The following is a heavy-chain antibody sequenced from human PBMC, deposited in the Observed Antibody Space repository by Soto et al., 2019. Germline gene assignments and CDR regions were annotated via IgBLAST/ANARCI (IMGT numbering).Heavy chain of an antibody. CDR2: IYRTGST. CDR1: GGSFTSNNW. V-gene: IGHV4-4*02. Sequence: QVQLQESGPGLVKPSGTLSLTCAVSGGSFTSNNWWTWVRQPPGQGLEWIGEIYRTGSTNCNPSLKSRVTISLDKSENQVSLKVTSLTAADTAVYYCASRDPGTSVDYWGHGTLVTVSS. J-gene: IGHJ4*01. D-gene: IGHD1-7*01. CDR3: ASRDPGTSVDY.